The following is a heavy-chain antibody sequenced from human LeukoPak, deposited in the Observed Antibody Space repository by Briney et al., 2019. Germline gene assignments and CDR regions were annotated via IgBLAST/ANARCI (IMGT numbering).Heavy chain of an antibody. CDR1: GYTFTGHF. V-gene: IGHV1-2*02. CDR3: AREMGVVPTAIPTVDS. J-gene: IGHJ4*02. Sequence: ASVKVSCTASGYTFTGHFMHWVRQAPGPGLEWMGWIEPKSGGTHYGHKFQGRVTMTRDTSMSTAYMELSRLKADDTAVYYCAREMGVVPTAIPTVDSWGQGTLVTVSS. D-gene: IGHD2-2*02. CDR2: IEPKSGGT.